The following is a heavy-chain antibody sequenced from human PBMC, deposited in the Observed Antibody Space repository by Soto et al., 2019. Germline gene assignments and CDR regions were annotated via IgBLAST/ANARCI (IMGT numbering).Heavy chain of an antibody. CDR1: GFNVSSNY. J-gene: IGHJ4*02. V-gene: IGHV3-53*01. CDR3: ARGPHVGISTS. D-gene: IGHD2-2*01. Sequence: GGSLRLSCAASGFNVSSNYMSWVRQAPGKGLEWLSVIYSGGSTYYAESVKGRFTISRDNSKNALNLQMNALRVEDTAVYYCARGPHVGISTSWGQGTLVTVSS. CDR2: IYSGGST.